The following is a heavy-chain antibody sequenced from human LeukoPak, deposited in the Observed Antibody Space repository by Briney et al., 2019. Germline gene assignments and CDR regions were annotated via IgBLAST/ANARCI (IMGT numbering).Heavy chain of an antibody. Sequence: ASVKVSCKASGYTFTGYYMHWVRQAPGQGLEWMGRINPNSGGINYAQKFQGRVTMTRDTSISTAYMELSRLRSDDTAVYYCARDGDYGDYEVDYWGQGTLVTVSS. D-gene: IGHD4-17*01. V-gene: IGHV1-2*06. J-gene: IGHJ4*02. CDR3: ARDGDYGDYEVDY. CDR1: GYTFTGYY. CDR2: INPNSGGI.